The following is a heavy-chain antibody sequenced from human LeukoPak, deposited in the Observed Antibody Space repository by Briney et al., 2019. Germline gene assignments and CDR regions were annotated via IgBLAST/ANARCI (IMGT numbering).Heavy chain of an antibody. Sequence: PSETLSLTCTVSGGSVSSGSYYWSWIRQPPGKGLEWIGYIYYSGSTNYNPSLKSRVTISVDTSKNQFSLKLSSVTAADTAVYYCARAPTPKITIFGVVTSYNWFDPWGQGTLVTVSS. D-gene: IGHD3-3*01. CDR2: IYYSGST. CDR1: GGSVSSGSYY. V-gene: IGHV4-61*01. CDR3: ARAPTPKITIFGVVTSYNWFDP. J-gene: IGHJ5*02.